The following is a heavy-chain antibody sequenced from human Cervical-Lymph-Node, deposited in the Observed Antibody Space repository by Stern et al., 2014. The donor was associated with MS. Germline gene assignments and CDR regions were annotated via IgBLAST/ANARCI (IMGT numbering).Heavy chain of an antibody. J-gene: IGHJ3*02. CDR2: ISAYNGNT. Sequence: QVQLVQSGAEVKKPGASVKVSCKASGYTFTSYGISWVRQAPGQGLEWMGWISAYNGNTNYAQKLQGRVTMTTDTSTSTAYMELRSLRSDDTAVYYCARDLPMPDSSGYPDAFDIWGQGTMVTVSS. V-gene: IGHV1-18*01. CDR1: GYTFTSYG. D-gene: IGHD3-22*01. CDR3: ARDLPMPDSSGYPDAFDI.